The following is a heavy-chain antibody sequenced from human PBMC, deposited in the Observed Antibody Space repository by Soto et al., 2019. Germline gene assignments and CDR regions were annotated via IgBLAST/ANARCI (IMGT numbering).Heavy chain of an antibody. Sequence: QVQLQESGPGLVKPSGTLSLTCAVSSGSISSSNWWSWVRQPPGKGLEWIGEIYHSGSTNYNPSLKSRVTISVDKSKNQFALKLSSVTAADTAVYYCARGRDPPHPPGGRAFDIWGQGTMVTVSS. V-gene: IGHV4-4*02. CDR1: SGSISSSNW. D-gene: IGHD3-10*01. J-gene: IGHJ3*02. CDR2: IYHSGST. CDR3: ARGRDPPHPPGGRAFDI.